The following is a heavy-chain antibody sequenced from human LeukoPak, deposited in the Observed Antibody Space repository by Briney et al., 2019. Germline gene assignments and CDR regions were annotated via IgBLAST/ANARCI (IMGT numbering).Heavy chain of an antibody. V-gene: IGHV3-23*01. D-gene: IGHD3-10*01. CDR1: GGTFNSYA. CDR3: ARRSGSYKLDY. Sequence: RASVKVSCKASGGTFNSYAMTWVRQAPGKGLQWVSAVSGSGAHTYYADSVKGRFTISRDNSRDTLYLQMNSLRAEDTAVYYCARRSGSYKLDYWGQGTLVTVSS. CDR2: VSGSGAHT. J-gene: IGHJ4*02.